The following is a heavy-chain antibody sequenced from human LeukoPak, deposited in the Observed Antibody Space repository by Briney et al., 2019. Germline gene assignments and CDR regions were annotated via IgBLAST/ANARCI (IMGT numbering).Heavy chain of an antibody. CDR2: IRYDGSNK. CDR3: ARDKSTDSTYYDILTGCYPLHHYYYYMDV. V-gene: IGHV3-30*02. J-gene: IGHJ6*03. D-gene: IGHD3-9*01. Sequence: GGSLRLSCAASGFTFSSYDMHWVRQAPGRGLEWVAFIRYDGSNKYYTDSVKGRFTISRDNSKNTLYLQMNSLRAEDTAVYYCARDKSTDSTYYDILTGCYPLHHYYYYMDVWGKGTTVTISS. CDR1: GFTFSSYD.